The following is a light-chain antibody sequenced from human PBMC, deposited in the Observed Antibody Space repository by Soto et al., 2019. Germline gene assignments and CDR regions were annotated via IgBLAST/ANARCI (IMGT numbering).Light chain of an antibody. Sequence: DIQMTQSPSTLSAFVGDRVTITCRASQSINSWLAWYQQKPGKPPKLLIYDASSLESGVPTRFSGSGPGTEFTLTITSLQPDDVATYHCQQYNSSEFTFGGGTKVEIK. CDR2: DAS. V-gene: IGKV1-5*01. CDR3: QQYNSSEFT. J-gene: IGKJ4*01. CDR1: QSINSW.